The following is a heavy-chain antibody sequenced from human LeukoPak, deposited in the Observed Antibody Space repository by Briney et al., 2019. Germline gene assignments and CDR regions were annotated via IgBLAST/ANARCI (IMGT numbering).Heavy chain of an antibody. CDR2: IIHSGST. J-gene: IGHJ3*02. CDR1: GGSFSGYY. D-gene: IGHD5-18*01. V-gene: IGHV4-34*01. Sequence: SETLSLTCAVYGGSFSGYYWTWFRQPPGKGLDWIGEIIHSGSTYYNQSLKSRMTITVDTSKNQFSLKLTSVTAADTAVYYCARGVNNYGSAFDIWGQGTMVTVSS. CDR3: ARGVNNYGSAFDI.